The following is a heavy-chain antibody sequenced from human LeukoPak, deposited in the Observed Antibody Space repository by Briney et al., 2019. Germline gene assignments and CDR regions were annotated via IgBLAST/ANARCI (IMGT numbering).Heavy chain of an antibody. CDR1: GGSISSSNW. V-gene: IGHV4-4*02. J-gene: IGHJ4*02. Sequence: SETLSLTCAVSGGSISSSNWWSWVRQPPGKGLEWIGEIYHSGSTNYNPSLKSRVTILVDKSKNQFSLKLSSVTAADTAVYYCARVKARATMGVYFDYWGQGTLVTVSS. CDR3: ARVKARATMGVYFDY. D-gene: IGHD3-16*01. CDR2: IYHSGST.